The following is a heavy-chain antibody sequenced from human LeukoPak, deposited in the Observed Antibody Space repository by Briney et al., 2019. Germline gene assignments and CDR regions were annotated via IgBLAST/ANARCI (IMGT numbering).Heavy chain of an antibody. D-gene: IGHD4-23*01. CDR2: ISYDGSNK. V-gene: IGHV3-30*03. J-gene: IGHJ4*02. CDR3: ARGRWTAHAASYYFDS. Sequence: GGSLRLSCAASGFTFSSYGMHWVRQAPGKGPEWVAVISYDGSNKDYEDSVKGRFTISRDNSKNTLYLQMNSLRVEDMAVYYCARGRWTAHAASYYFDSWGQGTLVTVSS. CDR1: GFTFSSYG.